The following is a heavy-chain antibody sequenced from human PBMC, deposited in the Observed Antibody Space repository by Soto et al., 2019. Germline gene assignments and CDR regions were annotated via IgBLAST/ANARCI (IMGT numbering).Heavy chain of an antibody. J-gene: IGHJ5*02. Sequence: ASVKVSCKESGGTFSTCTSTWVRQATRQGLEWMGRIIPIIGIINYAQKFQGRVTISADKFTGTAYMELTGLRSDDTAVYYCAGDPDSHYNDSHASSYPWGQGTLVTVSS. D-gene: IGHD4-4*01. V-gene: IGHV1-69*04. CDR3: AGDPDSHYNDSHASSYP. CDR1: GGTFSTCT. CDR2: IIPIIGII.